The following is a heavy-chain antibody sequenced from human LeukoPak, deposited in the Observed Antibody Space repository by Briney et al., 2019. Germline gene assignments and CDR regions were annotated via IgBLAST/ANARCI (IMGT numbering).Heavy chain of an antibody. CDR2: LHALETT. Sequence: SETLSLTCTVSGAYISNYYWTWVRQSAAQGLEWIGRLHALETTIYNPSLKSRVSLSLDTSKDQLSLTLTSVTAADSAMYYCASLSSGAAFDVWGQGTVVIVSS. J-gene: IGHJ3*01. V-gene: IGHV4-4*07. CDR3: ASLSSGAAFDV. D-gene: IGHD3-22*01. CDR1: GAYISNYY.